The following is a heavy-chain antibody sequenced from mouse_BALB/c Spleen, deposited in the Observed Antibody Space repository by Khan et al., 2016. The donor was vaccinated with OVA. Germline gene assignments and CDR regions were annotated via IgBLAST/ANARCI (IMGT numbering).Heavy chain of an antibody. D-gene: IGHD4-1*01. V-gene: IGHV5-6*01. CDR3: ASHLTGSFAY. Sequence: EVELVESGGDSVKPGGSLKLSCAASGFTFSSYSMSWVRQTPDKRLEWVATMSSGGDYTYYSASVKGRFTISRDNAKNTLYLQMSSLRSEDTAMYYCASHLTGSFAYWGQGTLVTVSA. J-gene: IGHJ3*01. CDR1: GFTFSSYS. CDR2: MSSGGDYT.